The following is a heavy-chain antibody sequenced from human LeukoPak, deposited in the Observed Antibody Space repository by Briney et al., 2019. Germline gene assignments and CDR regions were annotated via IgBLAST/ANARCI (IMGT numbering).Heavy chain of an antibody. CDR2: IYPSNSDT. Sequence: GESMRISCQASGYSFPIYWIAWVRQVSRKGLEWLGIIYPSNSDTRYSPSFQGRVTISVDTSVTTAYLQLSSLQTSDTAIYYCARHSYDDILTGTTPPDYWGQGTLLTISS. CDR1: GYSFPIYW. D-gene: IGHD3-9*01. V-gene: IGHV5-51*01. J-gene: IGHJ4*02. CDR3: ARHSYDDILTGTTPPDY.